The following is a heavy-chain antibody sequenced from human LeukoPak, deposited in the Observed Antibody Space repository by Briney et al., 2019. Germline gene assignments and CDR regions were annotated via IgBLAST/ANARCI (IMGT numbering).Heavy chain of an antibody. J-gene: IGHJ4*02. V-gene: IGHV3-30*19. CDR1: GFTFSSYG. CDR3: ARVRHTIPSIVGATVYGEIDY. D-gene: IGHD1-26*01. CDR2: ISYDGSNK. Sequence: PGGSLRLSCAASGFTFSSYGMHWVRQAPGKGLEWVAVISYDGSNKYYADSVKGRFTISRDNSKNTLYLQMNSLRAEDTAVYYCARVRHTIPSIVGATVYGEIDYWGQGTLVTVSS.